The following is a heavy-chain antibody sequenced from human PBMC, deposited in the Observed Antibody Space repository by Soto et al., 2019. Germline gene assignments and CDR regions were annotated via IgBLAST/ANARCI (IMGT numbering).Heavy chain of an antibody. V-gene: IGHV3-72*01. J-gene: IGHJ4*02. Sequence: GGSLILSCAASGFTFSDHYMDWVLQAPGKGLEWVGRIKNKANSYTIEYAASLKGRFTISRDDSKNSLYLQMNSLKTEDTAVYYCVRSFDGYFNDYWGQGTLVTVSS. CDR1: GFTFSDHY. D-gene: IGHD5-18*01. CDR2: IKNKANSYTI. CDR3: VRSFDGYFNDY.